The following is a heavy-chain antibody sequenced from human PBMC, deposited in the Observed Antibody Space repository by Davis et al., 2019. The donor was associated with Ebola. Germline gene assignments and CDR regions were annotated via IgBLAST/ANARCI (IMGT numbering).Heavy chain of an antibody. D-gene: IGHD6-13*01. J-gene: IGHJ6*03. V-gene: IGHV2-5*02. CDR3: ARYSSSWYVYYYYYMDV. Sequence: SGPPLAKPTQTLTLTCTFSGFSLSTSGVGVGWIRQPPGKALEWLALIYWDDDKRYSPSLKSRLTITKDTSKNQVVLTMTNMDPVDTATYYCARYSSSWYVYYYYYMDVWGKGTTVTVSS. CDR2: IYWDDDK. CDR1: GFSLSTSGVG.